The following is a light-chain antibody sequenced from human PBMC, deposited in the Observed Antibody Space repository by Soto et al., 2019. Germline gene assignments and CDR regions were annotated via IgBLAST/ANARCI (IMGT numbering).Light chain of an antibody. CDR2: EVV. J-gene: IGLJ1*01. V-gene: IGLV2-8*01. CDR3: KSYAGSNTYV. CDR1: KSDIGVYDF. Sequence: QSVLTQPPCASVSPGQSVTMFCTGTKSDIGVYDFVSWYQHHPGKAPRLIIYEVVQRPSGVPDRFSGSKSGNTASLTVSGLQAADEADYFCKSYAGSNTYVFGSGTKVTVL.